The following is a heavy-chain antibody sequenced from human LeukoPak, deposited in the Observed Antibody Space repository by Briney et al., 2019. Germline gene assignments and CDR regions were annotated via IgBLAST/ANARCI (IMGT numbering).Heavy chain of an antibody. CDR3: AREYGYRDDYHGMDV. Sequence: GGSLRLSCAASGFTLDDYGMSWARQAPGKGLEWVSGISWNGGATSYADSVKGRFTISRDNAKNSLYLQMNSPRAEDTALYYCAREYGYRDDYHGMDVWGQGTTVAVSS. J-gene: IGHJ6*02. CDR1: GFTLDDYG. CDR2: ISWNGGAT. D-gene: IGHD5-12*01. V-gene: IGHV3-20*04.